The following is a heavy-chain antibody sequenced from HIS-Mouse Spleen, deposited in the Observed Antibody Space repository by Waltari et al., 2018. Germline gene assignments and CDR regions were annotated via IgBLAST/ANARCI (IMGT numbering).Heavy chain of an antibody. CDR3: AREIPYSSSWYDWYFDL. V-gene: IGHV4-39*07. D-gene: IGHD6-13*01. CDR2: IYYSGST. CDR1: GGSISSSSYY. Sequence: ESGPALVKPTQTLTLTCTFSGGSISSSSYYWGWIRQPPGKGLEWIGSIYYSGSTYYNPSLKSRVTISVDTSKNQFSLKLSSVTAADTAVYYCAREIPYSSSWYDWYFDLWGRGTLVTVSS. J-gene: IGHJ2*01.